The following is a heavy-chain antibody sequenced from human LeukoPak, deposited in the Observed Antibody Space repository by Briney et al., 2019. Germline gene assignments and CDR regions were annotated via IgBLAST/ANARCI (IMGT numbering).Heavy chain of an antibody. J-gene: IGHJ4*02. Sequence: PPGGSLRLSCVVSGITFSSYEMNWVRQAPGKGLEWVSYISTSGSTIYYADSVKGRFTISRDNAKNSLYLQMNGLRAEDTAIYYCASPQWLAFWGQETLVTVSS. CDR1: GITFSSYE. D-gene: IGHD6-19*01. V-gene: IGHV3-48*03. CDR3: ASPQWLAF. CDR2: ISTSGSTI.